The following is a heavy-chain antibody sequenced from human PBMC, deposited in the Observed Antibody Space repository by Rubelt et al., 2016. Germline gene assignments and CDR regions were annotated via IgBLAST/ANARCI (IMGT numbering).Heavy chain of an antibody. CDR2: IYYSGST. V-gene: IGHV4-39*07. CDR3: ARDGVAAD. J-gene: IGHJ4*02. CDR1: Y. D-gene: IGHD3-3*01. Sequence: YWGWIRQPPGKGLEWIGGIYYSGSTYYNPSLKSRVTISVDTSKNQFSLKLSSVTAADTAVYYCARDGVAADWGQGTLVTVSS.